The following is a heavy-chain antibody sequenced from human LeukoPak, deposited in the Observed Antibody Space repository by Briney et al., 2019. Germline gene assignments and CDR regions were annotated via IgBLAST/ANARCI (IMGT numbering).Heavy chain of an antibody. Sequence: SETLSLTCAVSGVSFDDYYWAWVRQTPGKGLEWIGEINHSGYTNDSPSLKSRLTLSIDTSKNLFSLQVTSVTAADTAMYYCVRGQGAFGGYEWANWFDPWGQGTLVTVSS. CDR3: VRGQGAFGGYEWANWFDP. CDR1: GVSFDDYY. J-gene: IGHJ5*02. V-gene: IGHV4-34*10. D-gene: IGHD5-12*01. CDR2: INHSGYT.